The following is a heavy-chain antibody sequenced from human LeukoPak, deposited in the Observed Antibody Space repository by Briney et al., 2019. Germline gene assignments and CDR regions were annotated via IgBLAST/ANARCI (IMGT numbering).Heavy chain of an antibody. Sequence: PSETLSLTCTVSGGSISSYYWSWIRQPPGKGLEWIGYIYYSGSTNYNPSLKSRVTISVDTSKNQFSLKLSSVTAADTAVYYCARRSIVATVDWFDPWGQGTLVTVSS. D-gene: IGHD5-12*01. CDR2: IYYSGST. V-gene: IGHV4-59*08. J-gene: IGHJ5*02. CDR1: GGSISSYY. CDR3: ARRSIVATVDWFDP.